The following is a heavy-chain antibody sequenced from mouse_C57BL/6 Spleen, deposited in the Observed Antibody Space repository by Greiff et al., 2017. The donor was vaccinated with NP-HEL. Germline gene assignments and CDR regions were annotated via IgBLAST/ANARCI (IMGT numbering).Heavy chain of an antibody. CDR1: GYTFTSYW. Sequence: QVQLQQPGAELVRPGSSVKLSCKASGYTFTSYWMHWVKQRPIQGLEWIGNIDPSDSETHYNQKFKEKATLTVDKSSSTAYMQLSSLTSEDSAVYYCARGTAQGHYFDYWGQGTTLTVSS. J-gene: IGHJ2*01. D-gene: IGHD3-2*02. CDR2: IDPSDSET. V-gene: IGHV1-52*01. CDR3: ARGTAQGHYFDY.